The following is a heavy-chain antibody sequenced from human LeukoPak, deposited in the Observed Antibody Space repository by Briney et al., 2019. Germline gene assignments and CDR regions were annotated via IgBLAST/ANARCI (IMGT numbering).Heavy chain of an antibody. CDR1: GFSLRTSGMC. CDR3: ARLYYYDSSGYYYESGPFDY. V-gene: IGHV2-70*11. D-gene: IGHD3-22*01. J-gene: IGHJ4*02. Sequence: ESGPTLLNPTQTLTLTCTFSGFSLRTSGMCVSWIRQPPGKALEWPSRIDWDDDKYYSTSLKTRLTISKDTSKNQVVLTMTNMDPVDTATYYCARLYYYDSSGYYYESGPFDYWGQGTLVTVSS. CDR2: IDWDDDK.